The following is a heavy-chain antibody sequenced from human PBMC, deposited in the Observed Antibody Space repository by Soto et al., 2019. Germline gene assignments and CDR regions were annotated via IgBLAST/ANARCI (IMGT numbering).Heavy chain of an antibody. CDR3: ARARPPPHKSYYYYGMDV. V-gene: IGHV1-18*01. Sequence: ASVKVSCKASGYTFTSYGISWVRQAPGQGLEWMGWISAYNGNTNHAQKLQGRVTMTTDTSTSTAYMELRSLRSDDTAVYYCARARPPPHKSYYYYGMDVWGQGTTVTVSS. J-gene: IGHJ6*02. D-gene: IGHD6-6*01. CDR2: ISAYNGNT. CDR1: GYTFTSYG.